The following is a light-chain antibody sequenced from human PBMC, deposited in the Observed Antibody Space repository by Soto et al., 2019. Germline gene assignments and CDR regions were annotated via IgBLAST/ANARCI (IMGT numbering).Light chain of an antibody. CDR3: QQYNNWPWIT. CDR1: QSVSSN. V-gene: IGKV3-15*01. Sequence: EIVLTQSPGTLSLSPGERATLSCRASQSVSSNLAWYQQKPGQAPRLLIYGASTRATGIPARFSGSGSGTEFTLTISSLQSEDFAVYYCQQYNNWPWITFGQGTRLEIK. CDR2: GAS. J-gene: IGKJ5*01.